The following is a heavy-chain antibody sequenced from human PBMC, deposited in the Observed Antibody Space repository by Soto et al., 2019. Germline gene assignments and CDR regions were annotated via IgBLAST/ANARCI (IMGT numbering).Heavy chain of an antibody. CDR1: GFTFSRYA. D-gene: IGHD3-10*01. V-gene: IGHV3-33*01. J-gene: IGHJ6*02. CDR3: ARDLLSFASYYYFGMDV. Sequence: QVQLVESGGGVVQPGRSLRLSCAASGFTFSRYAMHWVRQAPGKGLEWLAIIWYDGSKTYYADSVKGRFTIARDKSKNTLYLDMNSLSAEETAVYYCARDLLSFASYYYFGMDVWGQGTTVIVSS. CDR2: IWYDGSKT.